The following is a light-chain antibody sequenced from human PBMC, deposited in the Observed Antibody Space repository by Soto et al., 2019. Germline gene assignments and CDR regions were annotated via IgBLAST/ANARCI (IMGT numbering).Light chain of an antibody. Sequence: DIQMTQSPSSLSASVGDRVTITCRASQGISNYLAWYQQKPGKVPKLLIYAASTLKSGVPSRFSGSGSGSDFTPTISSLQPEDVATYYCQKYNSAPFTVGPGTKVDIK. V-gene: IGKV1-27*01. J-gene: IGKJ3*01. CDR1: QGISNY. CDR2: AAS. CDR3: QKYNSAPFT.